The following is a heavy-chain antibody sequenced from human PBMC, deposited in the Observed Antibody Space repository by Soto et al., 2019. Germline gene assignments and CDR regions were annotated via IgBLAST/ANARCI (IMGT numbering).Heavy chain of an antibody. V-gene: IGHV1-3*01. CDR3: SRARYYYDSSGPLMGY. CDR1: GYTFTSYA. D-gene: IGHD3-22*01. Sequence: QVQLVQSGAEVKKPGASVKVSCKASGYTFTSYAMHWVRQAPGQRLEWMGWINAGNGNTKYSQKFQGRVTITRDTSASTAYMELSSLRSEATAVYYCSRARYYYDSSGPLMGYWGQGTLVTVSS. J-gene: IGHJ4*02. CDR2: INAGNGNT.